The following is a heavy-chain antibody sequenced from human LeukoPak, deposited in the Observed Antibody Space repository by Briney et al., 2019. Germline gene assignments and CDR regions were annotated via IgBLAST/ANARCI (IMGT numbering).Heavy chain of an antibody. CDR1: GDSISSDY. V-gene: IGHV4-59*08. D-gene: IGHD2-2*01. J-gene: IGHJ6*02. Sequence: SETLSLTCSVSGDSISSDYWSWIRQPSGKGLEYIAYIHYSGSTDYNPSLKSRVTMSLDTSKNQFSLKLTSVTAADTAVYYCARLGGYQLPRQTYKYHPLDVCGQGTEDTVSS. CDR3: ARLGGYQLPRQTYKYHPLDV. CDR2: IHYSGST.